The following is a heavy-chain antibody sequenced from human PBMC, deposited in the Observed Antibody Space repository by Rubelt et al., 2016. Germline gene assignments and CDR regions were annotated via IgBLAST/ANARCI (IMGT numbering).Heavy chain of an antibody. V-gene: IGHV4-4*02. J-gene: IGHJ4*02. CDR2: ISHSGST. CDR1: GGSINDNNW. CDR3: ARDKVGATNLDY. D-gene: IGHD1-26*01. Sequence: SLTCAVSGGSINDNNWWSWVRQPPGKGLEWIGEISHSGSTSYNPSLQSRVTISMDKSKNQFSLKLGSVTAADTAVYYCARDKVGATNLDYWGQGTLVTVSS.